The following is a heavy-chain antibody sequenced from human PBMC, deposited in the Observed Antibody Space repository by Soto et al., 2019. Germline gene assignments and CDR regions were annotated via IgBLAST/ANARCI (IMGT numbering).Heavy chain of an antibody. CDR3: AREYYDSSGYYYVY. CDR2: IDWDDDK. CDR1: GFSLSTSGMR. J-gene: IGHJ4*02. V-gene: IGHV2-70*04. Sequence: SVPTLVNPTQTLTLTCTFSGFSLSTSGMRVSWIRQPPGKALEWLARIDWDDDKFYSTSLKTRLTISKDTSKNQVVLTMTNMDPVDTATYYCAREYYDSSGYYYVYWGQGTLVTVSS. D-gene: IGHD3-22*01.